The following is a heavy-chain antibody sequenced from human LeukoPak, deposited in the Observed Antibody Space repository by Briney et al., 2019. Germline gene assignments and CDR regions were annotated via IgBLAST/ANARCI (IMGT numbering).Heavy chain of an antibody. CDR1: GYTFTSTG. Sequence: ASVKVSCKASGYTFTSTGICWVRQAPGQGLEWMGWISAYNGNTNYAQKLQGRVTMTTDTSTSTAYMELRSLRSDDTAVYYCARPSQAYCGGDCYYFQHWGQGTLVTVSS. CDR2: ISAYNGNT. J-gene: IGHJ1*01. D-gene: IGHD2-21*02. CDR3: ARPSQAYCGGDCYYFQH. V-gene: IGHV1-18*01.